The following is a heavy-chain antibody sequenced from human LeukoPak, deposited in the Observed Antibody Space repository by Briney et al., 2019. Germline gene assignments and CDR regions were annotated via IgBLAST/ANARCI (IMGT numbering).Heavy chain of an antibody. CDR1: GFTFSSYA. J-gene: IGHJ4*02. CDR2: ISYDGSNK. Sequence: TGGSLRLSCAASGFTFSSYAMHWVRQAPGKGLEWVAVISYDGSNKYYADSVKGRFTISRDNSKNTLYLEMNSLRGEDTAVYYCTKDISHCSQSTCYGGYFDNWGQGTLVTVSS. V-gene: IGHV3-30-3*01. D-gene: IGHD2-2*01. CDR3: TKDISHCSQSTCYGGYFDN.